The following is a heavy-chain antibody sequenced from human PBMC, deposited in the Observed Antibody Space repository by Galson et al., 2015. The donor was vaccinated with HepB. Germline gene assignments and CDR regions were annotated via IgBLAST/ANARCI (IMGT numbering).Heavy chain of an antibody. J-gene: IGHJ4*02. Sequence: SVKVSCKASGYTFTSYAMHWVRQAPGQRLEWMGWINAGNGNTKYSQKFQGRVTITRDTSASTAYMELSSLRSEDTAVYYCARFGGTYDSSGYYYERFDYWGQGTLVTVSS. CDR3: ARFGGTYDSSGYYYERFDY. V-gene: IGHV1-3*01. CDR2: INAGNGNT. CDR1: GYTFTSYA. D-gene: IGHD3-22*01.